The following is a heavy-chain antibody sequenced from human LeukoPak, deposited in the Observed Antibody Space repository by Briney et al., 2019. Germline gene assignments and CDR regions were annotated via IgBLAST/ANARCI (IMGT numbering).Heavy chain of an antibody. CDR1: GGSISSGAYY. D-gene: IGHD2-15*01. V-gene: IGHV4-31*03. Sequence: SETLSLTCSVSGGSISSGAYYWRWIRPHPGKGLQWIGYIYYTGNTYYNPSLKSRVTISVDTSKNQFSLNLSFVTAADTAVYYCARARDCSGGSCYQFNWFDPWGQGTLVTVSS. CDR3: ARARDCSGGSCYQFNWFDP. CDR2: IYYTGNT. J-gene: IGHJ5*02.